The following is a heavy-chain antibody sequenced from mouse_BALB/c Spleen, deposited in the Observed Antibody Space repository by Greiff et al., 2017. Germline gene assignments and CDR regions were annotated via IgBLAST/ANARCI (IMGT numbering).Heavy chain of an antibody. Sequence: VQLQQPGAELVKPGASVKLSCKASGYTFTSYWMHWVKQRPGQGLEWIGEINPSNGRTNYNEKFKSKATLTVDKSSSTAYMQLSSLTSEDSAVYYYARARNYYAMDYWGQGTSVTVSS. CDR1: GYTFTSYW. V-gene: IGHV1S81*02. J-gene: IGHJ4*01. CDR2: INPSNGRT. CDR3: ARARNYYAMDY.